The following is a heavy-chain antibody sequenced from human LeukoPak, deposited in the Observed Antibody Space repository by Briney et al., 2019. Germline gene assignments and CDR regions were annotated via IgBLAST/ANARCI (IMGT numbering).Heavy chain of an antibody. D-gene: IGHD6-19*01. CDR3: ARHTTSGWYQVVY. CDR2: ISYGGST. CDR1: GGSISNYY. Sequence: SETLSLTWTVAGGSISNYYWSWIRQPPGKVLEWIGYISYGGSTNHNPSLKSRVTISVDTSKNQVSLKLSPVTAADTAVYYCARHTTSGWYQVVYWGQGTLVTVSS. V-gene: IGHV4-59*01. J-gene: IGHJ4*02.